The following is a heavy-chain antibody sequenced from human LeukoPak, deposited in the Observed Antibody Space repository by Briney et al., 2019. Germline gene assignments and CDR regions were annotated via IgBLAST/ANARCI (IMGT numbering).Heavy chain of an antibody. J-gene: IGHJ4*02. D-gene: IGHD3-3*01. CDR2: IKQDGSEK. V-gene: IGHV3-7*03. CDR1: GFTFRSYW. Sequence: GGSLRLSCAASGFTFRSYWMSWVRQAPGKGLEWVANIKQDGSEKYYVDSVKGRFTISRDNSKNTLYLQMNSLRAEDTAVYYCARGYDLHFGYWGQGTLVTVSS. CDR3: ARGYDLHFGY.